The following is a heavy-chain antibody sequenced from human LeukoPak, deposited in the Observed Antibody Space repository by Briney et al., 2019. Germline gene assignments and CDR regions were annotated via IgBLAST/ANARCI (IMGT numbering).Heavy chain of an antibody. Sequence: SETLSLTCTVSGGSISSYYWSWIRQPPGKGLEWIGYIYYSGSTNYNPSLKSRVTISVDTSKNQFSLKLSSVTAADTAVYYCARHVGRLPFDYWGRGTLVTVSS. J-gene: IGHJ4*02. V-gene: IGHV4-59*08. CDR3: ARHVGRLPFDY. D-gene: IGHD2-21*02. CDR1: GGSISSYY. CDR2: IYYSGST.